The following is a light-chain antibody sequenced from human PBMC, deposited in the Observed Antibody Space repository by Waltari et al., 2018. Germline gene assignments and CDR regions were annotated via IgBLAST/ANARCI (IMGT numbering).Light chain of an antibody. Sequence: TCGARQSSRTWLAWYQQKPGKAPKLLIYKASTLETGVPSRFSGSGSGTEFTLTISSLQPDDFATYFCQQYNSYLLTFGGGTKVEIQ. CDR1: QSSRTW. J-gene: IGKJ4*01. CDR3: QQYNSYLLT. CDR2: KAS. V-gene: IGKV1-5*03.